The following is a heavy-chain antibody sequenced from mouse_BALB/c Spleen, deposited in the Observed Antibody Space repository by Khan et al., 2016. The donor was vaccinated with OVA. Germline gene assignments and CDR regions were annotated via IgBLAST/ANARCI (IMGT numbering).Heavy chain of an antibody. CDR1: GYSITSDYA. D-gene: IGHD1-1*01. CDR2: ISYSGRT. J-gene: IGHJ2*01. CDR3: ARSVTITTVVATDFDY. V-gene: IGHV3-2*02. Sequence: EVQLQESGPGLVKPSQSLSLTCTVTGYSITSDYAWNWIRQFPGNKLEWVGYISYSGRTSYNPSLKSRISITRDTSKNQFFLQWSSVTTEDTATYYCARSVTITTVVATDFDYWGQGTTLTVSS.